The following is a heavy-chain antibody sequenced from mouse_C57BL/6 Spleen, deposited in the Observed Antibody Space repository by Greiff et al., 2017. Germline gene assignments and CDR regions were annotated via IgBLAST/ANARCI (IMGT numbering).Heavy chain of an antibody. CDR2: IWRGGST. CDR3: AKNTPLTGNAMDY. D-gene: IGHD4-1*01. V-gene: IGHV2-5*01. J-gene: IGHJ4*01. Sequence: VMLVESGPGLVQPSQSLSITCTVSGFSLTSYGVHWVRQSPGKGLEWLGVIWRGGSTDYNAAFMSRLSITKDNSKSQVFFKMNSLQADDTAIYYCAKNTPLTGNAMDYWGQGTSVTVSS. CDR1: GFSLTSYG.